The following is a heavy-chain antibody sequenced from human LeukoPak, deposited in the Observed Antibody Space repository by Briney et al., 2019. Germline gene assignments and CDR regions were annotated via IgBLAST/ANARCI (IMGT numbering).Heavy chain of an antibody. Sequence: GGSLRLSCAASGFTFSSYSMNWARQAPGKGLEWVSSISSSSSYIYYADSVKGRFTISRDNAKNSLYLQMNSLRAEDTAVYYCARGWGYGDYVEIFDYWGQGTLVTVSS. J-gene: IGHJ4*02. D-gene: IGHD4-17*01. CDR3: ARGWGYGDYVEIFDY. CDR2: ISSSSSYI. CDR1: GFTFSSYS. V-gene: IGHV3-21*01.